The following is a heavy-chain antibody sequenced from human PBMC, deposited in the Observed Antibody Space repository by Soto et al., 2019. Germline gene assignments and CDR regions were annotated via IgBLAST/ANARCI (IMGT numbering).Heavy chain of an antibody. Sequence: QVQLQESGSGLVKPSQSLSLTCTVSGVSLNTADTWWSWIRQSPGKGLEFIGYYQSGGRTYYDASFRSRVIISADTSNSQFSLKLSSVTVADTAVYCCVRSRQMESGNDYGLDVWGQGTTVTVSS. V-gene: IGHV4-30-4*01. CDR3: VRSRQMESGNDYGLDV. D-gene: IGHD1-1*01. CDR2: YQSGGRT. CDR1: GVSLNTADTW. J-gene: IGHJ6*02.